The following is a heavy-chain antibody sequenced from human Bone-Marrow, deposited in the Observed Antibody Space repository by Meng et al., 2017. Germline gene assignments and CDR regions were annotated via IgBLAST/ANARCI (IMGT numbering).Heavy chain of an antibody. CDR3: AKGEYSSGWGADDAFDI. CDR1: GFTFSSYA. V-gene: IGHV3-23*01. D-gene: IGHD6-19*01. Sequence: GGSLRLSCAASGFTFSSYAMSWVRQAPGKGLEWVSAISGSGGSTYYADSVKGRFTISRDNSKNTLYLQMNSLRAEDTAVYYCAKGEYSSGWGADDAFDIWGQGTMVTVSS. J-gene: IGHJ3*02. CDR2: ISGSGGST.